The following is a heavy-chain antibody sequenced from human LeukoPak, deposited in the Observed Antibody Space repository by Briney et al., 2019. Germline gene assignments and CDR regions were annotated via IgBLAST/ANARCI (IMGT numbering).Heavy chain of an antibody. CDR1: GFTFSSYA. Sequence: QPGGSLRLSCAASGFTFSSYAMSWVRQAPGKGLEWVSAISGSGGSTYYADSVKGRFTISRDNSKNTLYLQMNSLRAEDTAVYYCAKSPMVRAVIIKVPSDDYYYGLYVWGQGRTVNV. CDR2: ISGSGGST. CDR3: AKSPMVRAVIIKVPSDDYYYGLYV. D-gene: IGHD3-10*01. V-gene: IGHV3-23*01. J-gene: IGHJ6*02.